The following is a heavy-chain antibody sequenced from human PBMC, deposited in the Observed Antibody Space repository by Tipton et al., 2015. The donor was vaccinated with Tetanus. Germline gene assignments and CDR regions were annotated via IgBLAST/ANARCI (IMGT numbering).Heavy chain of an antibody. V-gene: IGHV3-48*04. J-gene: IGHJ4*02. Sequence: SLRLSCAASGFTFSSYNMNWVRQAPGKGLEWVSYITSSSSTIYYADSVKGRFTISRDSAKNLLFLQMNNLGAEDTAVYYCAKDHLAPGLYFDSWGQGTLVTVSS. CDR1: GFTFSSYN. CDR3: AKDHLAPGLYFDS. CDR2: ITSSSSTI. D-gene: IGHD3-10*01.